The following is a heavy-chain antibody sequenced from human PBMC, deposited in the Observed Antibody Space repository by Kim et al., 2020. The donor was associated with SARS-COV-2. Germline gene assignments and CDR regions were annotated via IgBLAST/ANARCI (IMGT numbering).Heavy chain of an antibody. Sequence: GGSLRLSCLASGFPFSSIAMHWVRQAPGKGLEQVAVISNNGDTTYFADSVKTRFTISRDNSKNTLYLQVSSLRAEDSAVYFCVKSDCSGVGCRRLDYWGQGILVTVSS. D-gene: IGHD2-15*01. V-gene: IGHV3-64D*09. CDR1: GFPFSSIA. CDR3: VKSDCSGVGCRRLDY. J-gene: IGHJ4*02. CDR2: ISNNGDTT.